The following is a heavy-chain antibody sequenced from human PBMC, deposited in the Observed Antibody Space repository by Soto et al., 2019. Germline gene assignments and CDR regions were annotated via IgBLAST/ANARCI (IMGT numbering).Heavy chain of an antibody. D-gene: IGHD3-3*01. CDR3: ARSYITIFGVVIYYYGMDV. J-gene: IGHJ6*02. CDR2: MNPNSGNT. V-gene: IGHV1-8*01. Sequence: GASVKVSCKASGYTFTSYDINWVRQATGQGLEWMGWMNPNSGNTGYAQKFQGRVTMTRNTSISTAYMELSSLRSEDTAVYYCARSYITIFGVVIYYYGMDVWGQGTTVTVSS. CDR1: GYTFTSYD.